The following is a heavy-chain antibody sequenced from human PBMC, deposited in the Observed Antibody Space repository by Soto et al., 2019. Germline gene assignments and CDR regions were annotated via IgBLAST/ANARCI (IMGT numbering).Heavy chain of an antibody. Sequence: SVTVSCKASGGTFSSYAISWVRQAPGQGLEWMGGIIPIFGTAKYAQKFQGRVTITAVESTSTAYMELSSLRSEDTAVYYCARGEYYSGSGRSKYYYYYGMDVWGQGTTVSVSS. CDR3: ARGEYYSGSGRSKYYYYYGMDV. CDR2: IIPIFGTA. D-gene: IGHD3-10*01. V-gene: IGHV1-69*13. CDR1: GGTFSSYA. J-gene: IGHJ6*02.